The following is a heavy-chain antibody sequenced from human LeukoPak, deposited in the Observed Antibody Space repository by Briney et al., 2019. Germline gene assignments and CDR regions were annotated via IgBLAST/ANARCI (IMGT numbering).Heavy chain of an antibody. Sequence: GGSLRLSCAASGFTFSSYWMTWVRQPPGKGLEWVAKIEEDGDKRYYVDSVKGRFTISRDNAKNSLYLQMNSLRAEDTAVYYCERDGVAYWGQGTLVIVSS. CDR2: IEEDGDKR. V-gene: IGHV3-7*03. CDR3: ERDGVAY. CDR1: GFTFSSYW. D-gene: IGHD2-15*01. J-gene: IGHJ4*02.